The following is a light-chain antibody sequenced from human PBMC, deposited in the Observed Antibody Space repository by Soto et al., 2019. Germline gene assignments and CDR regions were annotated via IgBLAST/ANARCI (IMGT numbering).Light chain of an antibody. CDR1: QDISTF. CDR3: QQYDTLSYN. J-gene: IGKJ2*01. Sequence: DIQMTQSPSSLSASVGDSVTFTCQASQDISTFLNWYHHRPGKAPKLLIYDASHLQSGVASRFSASGAGTDFTFTISSLQPEDVGTYYCQQYDTLSYNFGQGTKLGI. V-gene: IGKV1-33*01. CDR2: DAS.